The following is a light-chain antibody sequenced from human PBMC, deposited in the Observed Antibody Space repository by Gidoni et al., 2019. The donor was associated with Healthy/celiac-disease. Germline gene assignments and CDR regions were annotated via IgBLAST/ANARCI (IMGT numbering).Light chain of an antibody. CDR1: QSVSSSY. CDR3: QQYGSSPAWT. Sequence: EIVLTQSPGTLSLSPGERATRACRASQSVSSSYLAWYQQKPGQAPRRLIYGASSRATGIPDRFSGSGSGTDFTLTISRLEPEDFAVYYCQQYGSSPAWTFGQGTKVEIK. CDR2: GAS. V-gene: IGKV3-20*01. J-gene: IGKJ1*01.